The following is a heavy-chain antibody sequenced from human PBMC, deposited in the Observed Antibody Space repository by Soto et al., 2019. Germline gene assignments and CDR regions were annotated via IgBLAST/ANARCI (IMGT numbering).Heavy chain of an antibody. D-gene: IGHD5-18*01. Sequence: GGSLRLSCAASGLTFSDYYMSWIRQAPGKGLEWVSYISCDGSNTNYADSVKGRFTISRDNFKNTLYLQMDSLRTEDTGVYYCAKGDLDTSMAMAFDNWGQGTLVTVSS. V-gene: IGHV3-11*06. CDR1: GLTFSDYY. J-gene: IGHJ4*02. CDR3: AKGDLDTSMAMAFDN. CDR2: ISCDGSNT.